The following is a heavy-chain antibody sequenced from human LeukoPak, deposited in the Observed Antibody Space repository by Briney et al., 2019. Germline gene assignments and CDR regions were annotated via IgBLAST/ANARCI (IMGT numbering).Heavy chain of an antibody. CDR1: GFIFISYW. J-gene: IGHJ4*02. Sequence: GWSLPLSCAASGFIFISYWMTWIRQPPGRERAWVANINQYGSEKYHVDSVKGRFTIPRDNAKNPLYLQVNSLRAADTAVYYCARDTGGGYSCYDCWGQGTLVTVSS. CDR2: INQYGSEK. CDR3: ARDTGGGYSCYDC. V-gene: IGHV3-7*01. D-gene: IGHD5-18*01.